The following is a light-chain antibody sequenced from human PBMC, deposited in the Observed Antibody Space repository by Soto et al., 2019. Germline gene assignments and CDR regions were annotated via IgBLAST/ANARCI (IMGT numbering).Light chain of an antibody. J-gene: IGKJ1*01. CDR3: QQYNSGWT. CDR2: EAS. Sequence: DTQMTQSPSTLSASVGDRVTITCRASQSISSWLAWYQQKPGKAPSLLIYEASSLENGVPSRFSGSGSGTEFSLTISSLEPHDSATYYCQQYNSGWTFGKGNKVDIK. CDR1: QSISSW. V-gene: IGKV1-5*03.